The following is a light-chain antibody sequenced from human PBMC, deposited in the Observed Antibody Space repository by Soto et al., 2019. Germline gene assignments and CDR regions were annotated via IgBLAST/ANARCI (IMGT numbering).Light chain of an antibody. CDR2: GAS. J-gene: IGKJ2*01. CDR1: QSVSSSD. Sequence: EIVLTQSPGTLSLSPGERATLSCRASQSVSSSDLAWYQQKPGQAPRLLIYGASSTATGIPDRISGSGSGTNFTLTISRLEPEDFAVYYCQQYGSSYTFGQGTKLEIK. CDR3: QQYGSSYT. V-gene: IGKV3-20*01.